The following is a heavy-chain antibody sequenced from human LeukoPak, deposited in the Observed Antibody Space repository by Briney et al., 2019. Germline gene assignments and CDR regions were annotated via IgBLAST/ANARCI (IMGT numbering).Heavy chain of an antibody. CDR3: ARHVRPVVPAAYYYYYYYMDV. D-gene: IGHD2-2*01. CDR1: GGSFSGYY. J-gene: IGHJ6*03. CDR2: INHSGST. V-gene: IGHV4-34*01. Sequence: SETLSLTCAVYGGSFSGYYWSWIRQPPGKGLEWIGEINHSGSTNYNPSLKSRVTISVDTSKNQFSLKLSSVTAADTAVYYCARHVRPVVPAAYYYYYYYMDVWGKGTTVTVSS.